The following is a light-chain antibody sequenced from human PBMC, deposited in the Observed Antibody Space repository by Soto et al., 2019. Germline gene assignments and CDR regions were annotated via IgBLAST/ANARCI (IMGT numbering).Light chain of an antibody. CDR1: SSNIATNP. CDR2: SHN. CDR3: AAWDDSVQGPV. J-gene: IGLJ2*01. V-gene: IGLV1-44*01. Sequence: QPVLTQPPSVSRTPGQRVTISCSGSSSNIATNPVNWYQQLPGAAPKLLIYSHNQRPSGVPDRFSGSKSGTSASLAISGLQSQDEADYYCAAWDDSVQGPVFGGGTKVTVL.